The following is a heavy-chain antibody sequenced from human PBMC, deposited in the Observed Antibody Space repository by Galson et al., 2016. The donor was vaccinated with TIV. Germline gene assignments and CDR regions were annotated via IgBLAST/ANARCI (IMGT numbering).Heavy chain of an antibody. Sequence: ETLSLTCTVSGDSISRHDWTRIRQPPGKGLEWIGCISYSGGTNYNPSLKGRVSISLDTSENNFSLKLSSVTAADTAVYYCVRYFEVVLGGFHWFDPWGQGTLVIVSS. CDR3: VRYFEVVLGGFHWFDP. J-gene: IGHJ5*02. CDR1: GDSISRHD. D-gene: IGHD3-3*01. V-gene: IGHV4-59*11. CDR2: ISYSGGT.